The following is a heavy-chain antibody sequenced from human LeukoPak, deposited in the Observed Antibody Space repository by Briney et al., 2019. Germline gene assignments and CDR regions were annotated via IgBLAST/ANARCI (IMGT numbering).Heavy chain of an antibody. CDR1: AGSISSSNYY. D-gene: IGHD3-9*01. Sequence: PSETLSLTCTVSAGSISSSNYYWGWIRRPPGKGLEWIGSIFYRGTTYYNPSLKSRVTISVDTSKNQFSLNLNSVTAADTAVYYCARHWDQETVLRYFDWPGLLRQPFDPWGQGTLVTVSS. V-gene: IGHV4-39*01. CDR3: ARHWDQETVLRYFDWPGLLRQPFDP. CDR2: IFYRGTT. J-gene: IGHJ5*02.